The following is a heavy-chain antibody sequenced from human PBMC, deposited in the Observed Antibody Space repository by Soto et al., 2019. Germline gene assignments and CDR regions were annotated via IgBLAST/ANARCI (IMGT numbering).Heavy chain of an antibody. V-gene: IGHV1-69*04. Sequence: ASVKVSCKASGGTFSSYTISWVRQAPGQGLEWMGRIIPILGIANYAQKFQGRVTITADKSTSTAYMELSSLRSEDTAVYYCARDNGYSYDLYYFDYWGQGTLVTVSS. CDR2: IIPILGIA. CDR3: ARDNGYSYDLYYFDY. D-gene: IGHD5-18*01. J-gene: IGHJ4*02. CDR1: GGTFSSYT.